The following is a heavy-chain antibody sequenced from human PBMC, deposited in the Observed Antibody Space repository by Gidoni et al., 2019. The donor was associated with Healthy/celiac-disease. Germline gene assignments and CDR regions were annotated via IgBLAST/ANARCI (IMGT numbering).Heavy chain of an antibody. Sequence: QVQLQESGPGLVPPSETLSLTCTVPGGSISSYYWSWIRQPPGKGLEWIGYIYYSGSTNDNPSLKRRSTISVDKSKKQFSLKLSSGTAADTAVDYCARDSDSSGYYRNWYFDLWGRGTLVTVSS. V-gene: IGHV4-59*01. CDR1: GGSISSYY. J-gene: IGHJ2*01. D-gene: IGHD3-22*01. CDR3: ARDSDSSGYYRNWYFDL. CDR2: IYYSGST.